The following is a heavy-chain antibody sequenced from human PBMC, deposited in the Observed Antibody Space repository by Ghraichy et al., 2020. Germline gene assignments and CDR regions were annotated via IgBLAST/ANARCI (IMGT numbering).Heavy chain of an antibody. V-gene: IGHV4-59*01. D-gene: IGHD5-24*01. CDR3: ARAEDGPNRRFDP. Sequence: SETLSLTCTVSGDSISSYYWSWIRQPPGKGLEWIGCIYYSGSTKYNPSLKSRVTISLDTSKNQLSLKLSSVTAADTAVYYCARAEDGPNRRFDPWGQGTLVTVSS. CDR1: GDSISSYY. J-gene: IGHJ5*02. CDR2: IYYSGST.